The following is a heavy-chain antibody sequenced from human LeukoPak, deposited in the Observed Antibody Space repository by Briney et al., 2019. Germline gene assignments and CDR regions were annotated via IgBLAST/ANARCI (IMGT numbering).Heavy chain of an antibody. CDR3: AKVGSKIVGATLDY. Sequence: GGSLRLSCAASGFTFSSYAMNWVRQAPGKGLEWVSAISGSGGSTYYADSVKGRFTISRDNSKNTLYLQMNSLRAEDTAVYYCAKVGSKIVGATLDYWGQGTLVTVSS. V-gene: IGHV3-23*01. CDR2: ISGSGGST. D-gene: IGHD1-26*01. CDR1: GFTFSSYA. J-gene: IGHJ4*02.